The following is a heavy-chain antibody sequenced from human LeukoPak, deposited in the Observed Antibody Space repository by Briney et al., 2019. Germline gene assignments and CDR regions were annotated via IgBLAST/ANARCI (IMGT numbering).Heavy chain of an antibody. Sequence: SETLSLTCAVYGGSFSGYYWSWVRQPPGKGLEWIGEINHSGSTNYNPSLKSRVTISVDTSKNQVSLKLSSVTAADTAVYYLGRVWGGDFDYWGQGTLVTVS. V-gene: IGHV4-34*01. J-gene: IGHJ4*02. CDR1: GGSFSGYY. CDR2: INHSGST. CDR3: GRVWGGDFDY. D-gene: IGHD3-16*01.